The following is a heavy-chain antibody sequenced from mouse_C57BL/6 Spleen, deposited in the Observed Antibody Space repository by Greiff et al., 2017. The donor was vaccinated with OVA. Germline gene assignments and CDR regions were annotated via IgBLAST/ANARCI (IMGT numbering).Heavy chain of an antibody. V-gene: IGHV2-6*03. D-gene: IGHD2-4*01. CDR1: GFSLTSYG. CDR2: IWSDGST. Sequence: VQRVESGPGLVAPSQSLSITCTVSGFSLTSYGVHWVRQPPGKGLEWLVVIWSDGSTTYNSALKSRLSISKDNSKSQVFLKMNSLQTDDTAMYYCARDSLYYDYDGGFAYWGQGTLVTVSA. CDR3: ARDSLYYDYDGGFAY. J-gene: IGHJ3*01.